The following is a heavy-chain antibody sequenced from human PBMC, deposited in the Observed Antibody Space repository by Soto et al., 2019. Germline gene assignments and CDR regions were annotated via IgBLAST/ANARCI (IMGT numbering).Heavy chain of an antibody. Sequence: EVQLVESGGGLVKPGGSLRLSCAASGFTFSSYSMNWVRQAPGKGLEWVSSISSSSSYIYYADSVKGRFTISRDNAKNSLYLQMNSLRAEDTAVYYCARDYDPYYDILTGLEGSWGNTPEAEHFDYWGQGTLVTVSS. D-gene: IGHD3-9*01. CDR2: ISSSSSYI. CDR1: GFTFSSYS. CDR3: ARDYDPYYDILTGLEGSWGNTPEAEHFDY. J-gene: IGHJ4*02. V-gene: IGHV3-21*01.